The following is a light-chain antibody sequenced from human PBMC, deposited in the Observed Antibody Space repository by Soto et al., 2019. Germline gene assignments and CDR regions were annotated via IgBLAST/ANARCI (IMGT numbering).Light chain of an antibody. Sequence: EIVLTQSPGTLSLSPGERATLSCRASQSVPSDLLAWYQQKPGQAPRLLIYGVYTRAPGIPARFSGSGSGTEFTLTISSLEPEDFAVYYCHHRGNGITFGQGTRLEIK. CDR3: HHRGNGIT. CDR2: GVY. J-gene: IGKJ5*01. V-gene: IGKV3-11*01. CDR1: QSVPSD.